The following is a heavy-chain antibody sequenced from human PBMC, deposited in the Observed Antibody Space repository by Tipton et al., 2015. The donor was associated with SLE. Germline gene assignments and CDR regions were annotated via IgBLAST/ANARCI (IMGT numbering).Heavy chain of an antibody. J-gene: IGHJ5*02. CDR1: GASISSSSYY. D-gene: IGHD4-17*01. CDR2: IYYGGTT. V-gene: IGHV4-39*01. Sequence: TLSLTCTVSGASISSSSYYWVWIRQTPGKGLEWIGSIYYGGTTYYNPSLKSRVSTSLDTSKNQFSLKLSSVTAADTAVYYCARLPTGFPNWFDPWGQGTLVTVSS. CDR3: ARLPTGFPNWFDP.